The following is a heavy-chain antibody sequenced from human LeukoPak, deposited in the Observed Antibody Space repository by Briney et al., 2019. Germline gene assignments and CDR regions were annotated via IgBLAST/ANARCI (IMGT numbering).Heavy chain of an antibody. CDR1: GGTFSSYA. Sequence: SVKVSCKASGGTFSSYAISWVRQAPGQGPEWMGGIIPIFGTANYAQKFQGRVTMTRDTSISTAYMELSSLRSEDTAVYYCARGRFRWELEIRDFDYWGQGTLVTVSS. CDR2: IIPIFGTA. CDR3: ARGRFRWELEIRDFDY. V-gene: IGHV1-69*05. D-gene: IGHD1-26*01. J-gene: IGHJ4*02.